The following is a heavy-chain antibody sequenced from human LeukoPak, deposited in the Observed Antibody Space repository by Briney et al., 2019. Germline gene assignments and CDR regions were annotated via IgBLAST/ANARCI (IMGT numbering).Heavy chain of an antibody. Sequence: ASVKVSCKASGYTFTSYDINWVRQATGQGLEWMGWMNPNSGNTGYAQKLQGRVTMTRNTSISTAYMELSSLRSEDTAVYYCARAMVRGATNWFDPWGQGTLVTVSS. D-gene: IGHD3-10*01. CDR2: MNPNSGNT. V-gene: IGHV1-8*01. CDR3: ARAMVRGATNWFDP. CDR1: GYTFTSYD. J-gene: IGHJ5*02.